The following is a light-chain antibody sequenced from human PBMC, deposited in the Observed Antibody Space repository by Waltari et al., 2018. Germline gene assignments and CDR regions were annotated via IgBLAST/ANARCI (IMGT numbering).Light chain of an antibody. Sequence: EIVMTQSPATLSVSPGERATLSCSASESVSSNLAWYQQKPGQAPRRLILGASARATGIPARFSGSGAWTEFTLTISSLQSEDLAIYYCQQYTDWPPTWTFGQGTKVEI. CDR2: GAS. V-gene: IGKV3-15*01. CDR3: QQYTDWPPTWT. J-gene: IGKJ1*01. CDR1: ESVSSN.